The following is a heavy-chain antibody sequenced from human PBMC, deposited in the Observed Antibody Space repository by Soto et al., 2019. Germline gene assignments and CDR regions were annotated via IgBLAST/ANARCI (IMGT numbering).Heavy chain of an antibody. CDR2: IYYSGST. J-gene: IGHJ4*02. CDR1: GGSISSYY. V-gene: IGHV4-59*08. Sequence: QVQLQESGPGLVKPSETLSLTCTVSGGSISSYYWSWIRQPPGKGLEWIGYIYYSGSTNYNPSLKGRVTLSVDTSKNPFSLKLSSVTAADTAVYYCSRRWGATFDYWGQGTLVTVSS. D-gene: IGHD3-16*01. CDR3: SRRWGATFDY.